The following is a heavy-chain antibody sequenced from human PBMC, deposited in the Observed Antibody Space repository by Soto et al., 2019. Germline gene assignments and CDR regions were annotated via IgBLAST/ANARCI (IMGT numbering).Heavy chain of an antibody. CDR1: GFTFSSYG. Sequence: QVQLVESGGGVVQPGRSLRLSCAASGFTFSSYGMHWVRQAPGKGLEWVAVIWYDGSNKYYADSVKGRFTISRDNSKNQMYLQMNSLRAEDTGVYYCASTSHDFWSGSYGMDVWGQGTTVTVSS. D-gene: IGHD3-3*01. V-gene: IGHV3-33*01. J-gene: IGHJ6*02. CDR2: IWYDGSNK. CDR3: ASTSHDFWSGSYGMDV.